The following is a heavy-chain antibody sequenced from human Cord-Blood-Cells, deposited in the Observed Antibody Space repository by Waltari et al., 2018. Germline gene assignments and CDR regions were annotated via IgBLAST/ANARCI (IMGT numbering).Heavy chain of an antibody. D-gene: IGHD6-6*01. V-gene: IGHV1-69-2*01. J-gene: IGHJ3*02. CDR1: GYTFTDYY. CDR3: AICIAARAFDI. Sequence: EVQMVQSGAEGKKPGATVNIYCKVCGYTFTDYYIPWVQQAPGKGLEWMGLVDPEDGETIYAEKFQGRVTITADTSTDTAYMELSSLRSEDTAVYYCAICIAARAFDIWGQGTMVTVSS. CDR2: VDPEDGET.